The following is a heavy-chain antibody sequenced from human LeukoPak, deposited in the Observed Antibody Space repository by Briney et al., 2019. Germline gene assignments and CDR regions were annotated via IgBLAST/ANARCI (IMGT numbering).Heavy chain of an antibody. J-gene: IGHJ4*02. D-gene: IGHD3-22*01. CDR2: ISAYNGNT. CDR1: GYTFTSYG. CDR3: ARDPPNYYDSSGYSSVFDY. V-gene: IGHV1-18*01. Sequence: ASVKVSCKASGYTFTSYGISWVRQAPGQGLEWMGWISAYNGNTNYAQKLQGRVTMTTDTSTSTAYMELRSLRSDDTAVYYCARDPPNYYDSSGYSSVFDYWGQGTLVTVSS.